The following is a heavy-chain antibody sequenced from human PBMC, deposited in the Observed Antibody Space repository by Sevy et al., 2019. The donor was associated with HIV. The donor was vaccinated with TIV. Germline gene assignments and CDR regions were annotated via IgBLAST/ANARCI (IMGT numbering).Heavy chain of an antibody. CDR3: AKAGVDTAMVQWPYMDV. Sequence: GWSLRLSCAASGFSFDDYVMHWVRQAPGKGLEWVSSISWNSDKISYADSVKGRFTTSRDNAKSSLYLQLNSLRVEDTALYYCAKAGVDTAMVQWPYMDVWGKGTTVTVSS. V-gene: IGHV3-9*01. J-gene: IGHJ6*03. CDR2: ISWNSDKI. CDR1: GFSFDDYV. D-gene: IGHD5-18*01.